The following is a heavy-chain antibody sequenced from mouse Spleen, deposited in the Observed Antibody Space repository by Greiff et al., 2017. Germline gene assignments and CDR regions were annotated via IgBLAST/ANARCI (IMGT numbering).Heavy chain of an antibody. CDR3: AREGLLPYAMDY. CDR1: GFTFSDYY. CDR2: INYDGSST. J-gene: IGHJ4*01. V-gene: IGHV5-16*01. D-gene: IGHD1-1*01. Sequence: DVKLVESEGGLVQPGSSMTLSCTASGFTFSDYYMAWVRQVPEKGLEWVANINYDGSSTYYLDSLKSRFIISRDNAKNILYLQMSSLKSEDTATYYCAREGLLPYAMDYWGQGTSVTVSS.